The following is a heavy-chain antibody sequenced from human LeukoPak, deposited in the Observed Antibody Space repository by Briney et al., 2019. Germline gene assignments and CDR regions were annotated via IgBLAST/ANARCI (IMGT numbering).Heavy chain of an antibody. Sequence: GASVKVSCKASGYTFTGYYMHWVRQAPGQGLEWMGWINPNSGGTNYAQKFQGRVTMTRDTSISTAYMELTRLRSDDTAVFYCARARQGGDYVMDDYWGQGTLVTVSS. CDR2: INPNSGGT. J-gene: IGHJ4*02. CDR3: ARARQGGDYVMDDY. V-gene: IGHV1-2*02. CDR1: GYTFTGYY. D-gene: IGHD4-17*01.